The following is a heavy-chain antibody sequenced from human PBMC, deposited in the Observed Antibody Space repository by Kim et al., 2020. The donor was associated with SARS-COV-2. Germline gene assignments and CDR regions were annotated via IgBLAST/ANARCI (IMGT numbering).Heavy chain of an antibody. CDR1: GGSISSYY. CDR2: IYYSGST. J-gene: IGHJ5*02. Sequence: SETLSLTCTVSGGSISSYYWSWIRQPPGKGLEWIGDIYYSGSTNYNPSLKSRVTISVDTSKNQFSLKVSSVTAADTVVYYCARAKGTALFDPWGQGTLVT. CDR3: ARAKGTALFDP. V-gene: IGHV4-59*01. D-gene: IGHD1-7*01.